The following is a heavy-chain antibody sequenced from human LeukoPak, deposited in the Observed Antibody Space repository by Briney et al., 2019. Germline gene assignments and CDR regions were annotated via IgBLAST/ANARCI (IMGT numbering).Heavy chain of an antibody. V-gene: IGHV3-48*03. J-gene: IGHJ4*02. CDR3: ARTFDF. CDR1: GFTFTSFD. CDR2: ISGRDTSI. Sequence: GGSLRLSCAASGFTFTSFDMNWVRQAPGKGLEWVSFISGRDTSIYYADSVRGRFTISGDNAKNSVYLQMNSLRAEDTAVYYCARTFDFWGQGVLVTVSS.